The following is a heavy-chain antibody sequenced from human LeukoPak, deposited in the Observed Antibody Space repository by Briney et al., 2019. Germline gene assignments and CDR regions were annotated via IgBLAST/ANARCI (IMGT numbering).Heavy chain of an antibody. CDR3: ARELWFVNAPGSWFDP. D-gene: IGHD3-10*01. CDR2: IFHSGSS. CDR1: GDSISSGDYS. J-gene: IGHJ5*02. Sequence: SQTLSLTCAVPGDSISSGDYSWSWIRQPSGKGLEWIGYIFHSGSSYYNPSLKSRVTISVDKSKNQFSLRLTSVTAADTAVYYCARELWFVNAPGSWFDPWGQGTLVTVSS. V-gene: IGHV4-30-2*01.